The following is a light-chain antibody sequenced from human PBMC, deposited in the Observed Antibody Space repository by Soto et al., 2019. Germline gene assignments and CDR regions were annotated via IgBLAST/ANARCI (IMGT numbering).Light chain of an antibody. J-gene: IGKJ5*01. CDR3: KPRYAWPPIT. Sequence: ELVLTQSPATPSLSPGERAILSCSASRSVSSYLAWYQQKPGQPHRLLIYDASNRAAGIPARLSGGVSETDFTLTISMLLPEAFAVYDGKPRYAWPPITFGQGTRLEIK. V-gene: IGKV3-11*01. CDR2: DAS. CDR1: RSVSSY.